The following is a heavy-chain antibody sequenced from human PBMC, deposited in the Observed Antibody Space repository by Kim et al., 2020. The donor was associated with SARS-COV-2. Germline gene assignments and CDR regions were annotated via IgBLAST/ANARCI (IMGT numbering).Heavy chain of an antibody. Sequence: NKYYADSVKGRFTISRDNSKNTLYLQMNSLRAEDTAVYYCASLYSSGLDYWGQGTLVTVSS. CDR2: NK. J-gene: IGHJ4*02. CDR3: ASLYSSGLDY. V-gene: IGHV3-33*01. D-gene: IGHD6-19*01.